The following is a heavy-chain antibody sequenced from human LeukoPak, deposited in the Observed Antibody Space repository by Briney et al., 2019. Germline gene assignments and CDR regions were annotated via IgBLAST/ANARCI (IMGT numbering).Heavy chain of an antibody. CDR3: AGDPRRSHYLDY. J-gene: IGHJ4*02. Sequence: GGSLRLSCAASGFTVSSNYMNWVRQAPGQGLEWVSVIYSGGITYYADSEKGRFTISRDSSNITLSLQMGSLRAEDTAVVYCAGDPRRSHYLDYWGQGTLVTVSS. V-gene: IGHV3-66*01. CDR1: GFTVSSNY. D-gene: IGHD1-26*01. CDR2: IYSGGIT.